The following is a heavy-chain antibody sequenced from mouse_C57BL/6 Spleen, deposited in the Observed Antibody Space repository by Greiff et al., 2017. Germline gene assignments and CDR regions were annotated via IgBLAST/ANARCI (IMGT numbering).Heavy chain of an antibody. CDR1: GYTFTSYW. V-gene: IGHV1-53*01. J-gene: IGHJ4*01. D-gene: IGHD2-3*01. CDR3: ARGSYDHYAMDY. Sequence: QVQLQQPGTELVKPGASVKLSCKASGYTFTSYWMHWVKQRPGQGLEWIGDINPSNGGTNYNEKFKGKATLTVDKSSSTAYMQLSSLTSEDAAVYDWARGSYDHYAMDYRGQGTSVTASS. CDR2: INPSNGGT.